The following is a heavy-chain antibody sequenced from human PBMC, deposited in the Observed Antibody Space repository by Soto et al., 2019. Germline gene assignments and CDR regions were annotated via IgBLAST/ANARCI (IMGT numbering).Heavy chain of an antibody. CDR3: AKDRTTGYYYYGMDV. J-gene: IGHJ6*02. V-gene: IGHV3-9*01. CDR2: ISWNSGSI. CDR1: GFTFDDYA. Sequence: SLRLSCAASGFTFDDYAMHWVRQAPGKGLEWVSGISWNSGSIGYADSVKGRFTISRDNAKNSLYLQMNSLRAEDTALYYCAKDRTTGYYYYGMDVWGQGTTVTVSS. D-gene: IGHD4-17*01.